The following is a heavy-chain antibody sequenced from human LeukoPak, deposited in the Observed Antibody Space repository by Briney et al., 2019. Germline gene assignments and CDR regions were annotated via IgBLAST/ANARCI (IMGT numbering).Heavy chain of an antibody. J-gene: IGHJ6*02. V-gene: IGHV3-53*04. CDR1: GFTVSSNY. CDR2: IYSGGST. D-gene: IGHD3-10*01. Sequence: GGSLRLSCAASGFTVSSNYMSWVRQAPGKGLEWVSVIYSGGSTYYADSVKGRFTISRHNSKNTLYLQMNSLRAEDTAVYYCAREEDGSYYYGMDVWGQGTTVTVSS. CDR3: AREEDGSYYYGMDV.